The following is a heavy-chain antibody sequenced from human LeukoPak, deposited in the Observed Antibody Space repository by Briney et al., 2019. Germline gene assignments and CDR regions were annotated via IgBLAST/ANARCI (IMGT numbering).Heavy chain of an antibody. V-gene: IGHV1-2*02. Sequence: GASVKVSCKTSGYSFGDYYMHWVRQAPGQGLEWMGWISPNSGGTSSAQKFQGRVTMTRDTAITTVYMEVSWLTSDDTAIYYCARADRLDGGPYLIGPWGQGTLVTVSS. CDR3: ARADRLDGGPYLIGP. D-gene: IGHD3-16*01. CDR2: ISPNSGGT. CDR1: GYSFGDYY. J-gene: IGHJ5*02.